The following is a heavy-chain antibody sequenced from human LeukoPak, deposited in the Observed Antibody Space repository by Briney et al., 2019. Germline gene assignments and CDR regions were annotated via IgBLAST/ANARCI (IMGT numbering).Heavy chain of an antibody. CDR1: GYTFTGYY. Sequence: GASVKVSCKASGYTFTGYYMHWVRQAPGQGLEWMGWINPNSGGTNYAQKFQGRVTMTRDTSISTAYMELSRLRSDDTAVYYCARDPKRNKYRMGIVATIGASFDYWGQGTLVTVSS. CDR2: INPNSGGT. D-gene: IGHD5-12*01. V-gene: IGHV1-2*02. CDR3: ARDPKRNKYRMGIVATIGASFDY. J-gene: IGHJ4*02.